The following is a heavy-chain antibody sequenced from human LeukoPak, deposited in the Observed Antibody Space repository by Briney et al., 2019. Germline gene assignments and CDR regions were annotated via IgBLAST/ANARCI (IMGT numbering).Heavy chain of an antibody. J-gene: IGHJ4*02. CDR3: AKDLRRGGYPPGFDY. Sequence: GGSLRLSCAASGFTFSSYGMHWVRQAPGKGLEWVAVISYDGSNKYYADSVKGRFTISRDNSKNTLYLQMNSLRAEDTAVYYCAKDLRRGGYPPGFDYWGQGTLVTVSS. D-gene: IGHD3-22*01. V-gene: IGHV3-30*18. CDR1: GFTFSSYG. CDR2: ISYDGSNK.